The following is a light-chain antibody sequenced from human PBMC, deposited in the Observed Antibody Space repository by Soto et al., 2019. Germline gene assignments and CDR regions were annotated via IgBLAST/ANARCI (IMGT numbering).Light chain of an antibody. CDR2: GAS. V-gene: IGKV3-20*01. Sequence: EIVLTQSPGTLSLSPGERATLSCRASQSVSSSYLAWYQQKPGQATRLLIYGASSSATGITDRFSRSGSRTDFTLTISRMEPEDFAVYYCQQYGSSPQTFGQGTKVDIK. CDR3: QQYGSSPQT. CDR1: QSVSSSY. J-gene: IGKJ1*01.